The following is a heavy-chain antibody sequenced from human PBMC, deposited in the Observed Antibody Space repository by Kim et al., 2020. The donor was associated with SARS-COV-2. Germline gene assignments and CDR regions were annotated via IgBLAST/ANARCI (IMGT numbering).Heavy chain of an antibody. CDR1: GYTFTSYG. J-gene: IGHJ4*02. D-gene: IGHD5-12*01. CDR2: ISAYNGNT. V-gene: IGHV1-18*04. Sequence: ASVKVSCKASGYTFTSYGISWVRQAPGQGLEWMGWISAYNGNTNYAQKLQGRVTMTTDTSTSTAYMELRSLRSDDTAVYYCARDRASAVATIIFDYWGQGTLVTVSS. CDR3: ARDRASAVATIIFDY.